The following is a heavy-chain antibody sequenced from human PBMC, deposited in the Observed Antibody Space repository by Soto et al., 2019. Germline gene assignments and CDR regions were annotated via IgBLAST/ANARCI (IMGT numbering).Heavy chain of an antibody. Sequence: SETLSLTCTVSGVSISSYYWIWIRQPPGKGLEWIGYIYYSGSTNYNPSLKSRVTISVDTSKNQFSLKLSSVTAADTAVYYCARVGPVRYGWFDPWGQGTLVTVSS. CDR3: ARVGPVRYGWFDP. D-gene: IGHD1-1*01. J-gene: IGHJ5*02. CDR2: IYYSGST. CDR1: GVSISSYY. V-gene: IGHV4-59*01.